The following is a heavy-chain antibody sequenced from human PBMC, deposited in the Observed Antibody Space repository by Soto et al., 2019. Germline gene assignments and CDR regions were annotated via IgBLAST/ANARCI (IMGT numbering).Heavy chain of an antibody. CDR1: GGSISSYY. CDR2: IYYSGST. D-gene: IGHD3-3*01. V-gene: IGHV4-59*01. Sequence: SETLSLTCTVSGGSISSYYWSWIRQPPGKGLEWIGYIYYSGSTNYNPSLKSRVTISVDTSKNQFSLKLSSVTAADTAVYYCARITIPRGYYYYYGMDVWGQGTTVTVS. J-gene: IGHJ6*02. CDR3: ARITIPRGYYYYYGMDV.